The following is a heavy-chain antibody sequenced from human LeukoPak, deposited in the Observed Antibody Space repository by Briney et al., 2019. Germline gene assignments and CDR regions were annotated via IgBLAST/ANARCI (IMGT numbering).Heavy chain of an antibody. CDR3: ASGGYSYGYGAFDI. V-gene: IGHV3-30*04. CDR1: GFTFSSYA. Sequence: PGGSLRLSCAASGFTFSSYAMHWVRQAPGKGLEWVAVISYDGSNKYYADSVKGRFTISRDNSKNTLYLQMNSLRAEDTAVYYCASGGYSYGYGAFDIWGQGTMDTVSS. CDR2: ISYDGSNK. D-gene: IGHD5-18*01. J-gene: IGHJ3*02.